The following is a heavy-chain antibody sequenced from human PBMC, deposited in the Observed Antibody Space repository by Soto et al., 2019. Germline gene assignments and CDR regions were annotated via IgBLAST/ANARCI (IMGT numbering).Heavy chain of an antibody. CDR3: ARCLDVYYGSGSYYHYYYYYGMDV. V-gene: IGHV1-2*04. J-gene: IGHJ6*02. D-gene: IGHD3-10*01. Sequence: ASVKVSCKASGYTFTGYYMHWVRQAPGQGLEWMGWINPNSGGTNYAQKFQGWVTMTRDTSISTAYMELSRLISDDTAVYYCARCLDVYYGSGSYYHYYYYYGMDVWGQGTTVTVSS. CDR2: INPNSGGT. CDR1: GYTFTGYY.